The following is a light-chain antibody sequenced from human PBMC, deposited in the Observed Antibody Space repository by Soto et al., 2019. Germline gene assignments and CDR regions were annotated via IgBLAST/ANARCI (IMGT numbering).Light chain of an antibody. CDR2: GAS. CDR1: ESVTNK. J-gene: IGKJ2*01. V-gene: IGKV3-15*01. CDR3: QQYNNWPHLYT. Sequence: ETVMTQSPATLSVSPGEGATLSCRASESVTNKLAWYQQRPGQAPRLLIYGASTRATDIPARFSGSGSGTEFTLTISSLQSEDFAVYYCQQYNNWPHLYTFGQGTKLEIK.